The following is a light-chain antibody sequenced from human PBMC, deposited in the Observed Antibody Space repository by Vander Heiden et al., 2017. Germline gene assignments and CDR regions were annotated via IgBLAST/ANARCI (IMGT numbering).Light chain of an antibody. CDR1: PRVLYCSNNKNY. Sequence: DIVITQPPDSLAGCLVERATINCKSSPRVLYCSNNKNYLAWYRQKPGKPPKLLIYWASTRESGVPDRFSGSGSGTDFTLTISSLQADDVAVYYCQQYYGTPPTFGQGTKVEI. CDR3: QQYYGTPPT. CDR2: WAS. J-gene: IGKJ1*01. V-gene: IGKV4-1*01.